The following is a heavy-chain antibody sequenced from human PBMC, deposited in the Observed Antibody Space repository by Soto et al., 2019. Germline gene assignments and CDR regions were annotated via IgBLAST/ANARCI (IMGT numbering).Heavy chain of an antibody. Sequence: SVKVSCKASGFTFTSSAVQWVRQARGQRLEWIGWIVVGSGNTNYAQKFQERVTITRDMSTSTVYMELSSLRSEDTAVYYCARGVLRYSSYFDYWGQGTLVTVSS. CDR2: IVVGSGNT. J-gene: IGHJ4*02. CDR3: ARGVLRYSSYFDY. D-gene: IGHD2-15*01. CDR1: GFTFTSSA. V-gene: IGHV1-58*01.